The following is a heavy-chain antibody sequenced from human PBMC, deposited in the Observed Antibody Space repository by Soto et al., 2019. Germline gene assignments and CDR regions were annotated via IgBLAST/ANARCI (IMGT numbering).Heavy chain of an antibody. CDR3: ARDRITMIVVVITPPDY. CDR1: GFTFSSYA. D-gene: IGHD3-22*01. J-gene: IGHJ4*02. V-gene: IGHV3-23*01. Sequence: GGSLRLSCAASGFTFSSYAMSWVRQAPGKGLEWVSAISGSGGSTYYADSVKGRFTISRDNSKKPLYLQMNSLRAEDTAVYYCARDRITMIVVVITPPDYWGQGTLVTVSS. CDR2: ISGSGGST.